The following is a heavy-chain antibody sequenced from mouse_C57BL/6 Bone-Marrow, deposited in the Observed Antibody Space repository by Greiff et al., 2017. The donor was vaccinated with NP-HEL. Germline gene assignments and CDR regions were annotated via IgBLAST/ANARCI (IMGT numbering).Heavy chain of an antibody. CDR3: ARRAIYDGYWFAY. CDR1: GYTFTSYW. CDR2: IYPGSGST. J-gene: IGHJ3*01. Sequence: VQLQQPGAELVKPGASVKMSCKASGYTFTSYWITWVKQRPGQGLEWIGDIYPGSGSTNYNEKFKSKATLTVDTSSSTAYMQLSSLTSEDSAVYYCARRAIYDGYWFAYWGQGTLVTVSA. D-gene: IGHD2-3*01. V-gene: IGHV1-55*01.